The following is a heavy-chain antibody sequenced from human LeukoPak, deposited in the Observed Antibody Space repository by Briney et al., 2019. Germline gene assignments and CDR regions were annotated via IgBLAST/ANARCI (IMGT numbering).Heavy chain of an antibody. J-gene: IGHJ4*02. CDR1: GYSISSGYY. Sequence: SETLSLTCAVSGYSISSGYYWGWIRQPPGKGLEWIGSIYHSGSTYYNPSLKSRVTISVDTSKNQFSLKLSSATAADTAVYYCARDLRSGNYYSDYWGQGTLVAVSS. V-gene: IGHV4-38-2*02. CDR3: ARDLRSGNYYSDY. D-gene: IGHD3-10*02. CDR2: IYHSGST.